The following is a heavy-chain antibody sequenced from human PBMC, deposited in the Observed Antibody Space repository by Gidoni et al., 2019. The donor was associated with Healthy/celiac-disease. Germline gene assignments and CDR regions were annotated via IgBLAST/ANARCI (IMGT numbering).Heavy chain of an antibody. CDR2: IYYRGVT. CDR1: VCSISSGGYY. J-gene: IGHJ4*02. D-gene: IGHD2-8*02. CDR3: ARDGSSAGGYFDY. Sequence: QVQLQQSRPRLVKPSQSLSLTCTVSVCSISSGGYYWSWIRQHPGKGMEWIGYIYYRGVTYYNPSLKSRVTIAVDTAKNQFSLKLSSVTAADTAVYYWARDGSSAGGYFDYWGQGTRVTVAS. V-gene: IGHV4-31*03.